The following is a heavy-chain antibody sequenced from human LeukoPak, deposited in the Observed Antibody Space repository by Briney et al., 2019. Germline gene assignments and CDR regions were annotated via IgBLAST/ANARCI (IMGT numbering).Heavy chain of an antibody. D-gene: IGHD2-2*01. Sequence: ASVKVSCKASGYTFTSYDINWVRQATGQGLEWMGWMNPSSGNTGYAQKFQGRVTMTRNTSISTAYMELSSLRSEDTAVYYCARGGYCSSTSCIDYWGQGTLVTVSS. CDR1: GYTFTSYD. J-gene: IGHJ4*02. CDR3: ARGGYCSSTSCIDY. V-gene: IGHV1-8*01. CDR2: MNPSSGNT.